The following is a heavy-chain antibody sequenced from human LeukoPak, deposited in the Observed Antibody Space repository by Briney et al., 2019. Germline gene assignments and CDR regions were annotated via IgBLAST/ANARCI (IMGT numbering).Heavy chain of an antibody. V-gene: IGHV4-34*01. CDR2: INHSGST. D-gene: IGHD3-22*01. CDR1: GGSFSGYY. J-gene: IGHJ3*02. CDR3: ARDRGYYRDAFDI. Sequence: SETLSLTCAVYGGSFSGYYWSWIRQPPGKGLEWIGEINHSGSTNYNPSLKSRVTISVDTSKNQFSLKLSSVTAADTAVYYCARDRGYYRDAFDIWGQGTMVTVSS.